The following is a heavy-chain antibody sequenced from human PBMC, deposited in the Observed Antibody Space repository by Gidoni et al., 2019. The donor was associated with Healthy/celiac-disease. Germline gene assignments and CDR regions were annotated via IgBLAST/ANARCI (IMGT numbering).Heavy chain of an antibody. J-gene: IGHJ6*02. CDR3: ATGRLRYFDWSLYGMDV. CDR2: FDPEDGET. Sequence: QVQLVQSGAEVKKPGASVKVPCKVSGYPLTALSMHWVRQAPGKGLEWMGGFDPEDGETIYAQKFQGRVTMTEDTSTDTAYMGLSSLRSEDTAVYCCATGRLRYFDWSLYGMDVWGQGTTVTVSS. D-gene: IGHD3-9*01. CDR1: GYPLTALS. V-gene: IGHV1-24*01.